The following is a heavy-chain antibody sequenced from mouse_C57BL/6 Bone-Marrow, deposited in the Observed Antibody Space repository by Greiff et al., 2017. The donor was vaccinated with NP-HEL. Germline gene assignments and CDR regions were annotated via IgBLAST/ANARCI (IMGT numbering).Heavy chain of an antibody. V-gene: IGHV5-4*03. CDR3: ARFYSNYVAVAY. CDR2: ISDGGSYT. J-gene: IGHJ3*01. Sequence: EVKLVESGGGLVKPGGSLKLSCAASGFTFSSYAMSWVRQTPEKRLEWVATISDGGSYTYYPDNVKGRFTISRDNAKNNLYLQMSHLKSEDTAMYYCARFYSNYVAVAYWGQGTLVTVSA. CDR1: GFTFSSYA. D-gene: IGHD2-5*01.